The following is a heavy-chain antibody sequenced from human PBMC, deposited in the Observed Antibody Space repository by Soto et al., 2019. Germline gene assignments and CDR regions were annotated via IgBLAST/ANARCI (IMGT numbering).Heavy chain of an antibody. CDR3: AAEYSSSEFDYYYGMDV. V-gene: IGHV1-58*01. CDR1: GFTFTSSA. J-gene: IGHJ6*02. D-gene: IGHD6-6*01. CDR2: IVVGSGNT. Sequence: QMQLVQSGPEVKKPGTSVKVSCKASGFTFTSSAVQWVRQARGQRLEWIGWIVVGSGNTNYAQKFQERVTITRDMSTSTAYMELSSLRSEDTAVYYCAAEYSSSEFDYYYGMDVWGQGPTVTVSS.